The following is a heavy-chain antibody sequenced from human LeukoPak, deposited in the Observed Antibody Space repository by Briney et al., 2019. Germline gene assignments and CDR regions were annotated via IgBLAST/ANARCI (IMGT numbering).Heavy chain of an antibody. Sequence: YPSETLSLTCTVSGGSISSDYWSWIRQPAGKGLEWIGRIYTSGSTNYNPSLKSRVTMSVDTSKNQFSLKLSSVTAADTAVYYCARGEGADWNGGMDVWGQGTTVTVSS. CDR2: IYTSGST. CDR1: GGSISSDY. V-gene: IGHV4-4*07. CDR3: ARGEGADWNGGMDV. D-gene: IGHD1-1*01. J-gene: IGHJ6*02.